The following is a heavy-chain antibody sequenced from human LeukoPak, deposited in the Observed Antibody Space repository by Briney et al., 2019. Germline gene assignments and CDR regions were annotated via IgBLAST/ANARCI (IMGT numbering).Heavy chain of an antibody. D-gene: IGHD5-18*01. CDR3: ARDRTQLWLRVVDY. J-gene: IGHJ4*02. Sequence: GGSLRLSCAASGFTFSSYAMHWVRQAPGKGLEWVAVISYDGSNKYYADSVEGRFTISRDNSKNTLYLQMNSLRAEDTAVYYCARDRTQLWLRVVDYWGQGTLVTVSS. V-gene: IGHV3-30-3*01. CDR2: ISYDGSNK. CDR1: GFTFSSYA.